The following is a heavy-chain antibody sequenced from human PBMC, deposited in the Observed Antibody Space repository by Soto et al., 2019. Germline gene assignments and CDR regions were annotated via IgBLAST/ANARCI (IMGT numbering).Heavy chain of an antibody. CDR1: GYTFTSYD. CDR2: MNPNSGNT. CDR3: ARKGVRGDYYDSSGYYSWFGP. Sequence: GASVKVSCKASGYTFTSYDINWVRQATGQGLEWMGWMNPNSGNTGYAQKFQGRVTMTRNTSISTAYMELSSLSSEDTAVYYCARKGVRGDYYDSSGYYSWFGPWGQGTLVTVSS. D-gene: IGHD3-22*01. J-gene: IGHJ5*02. V-gene: IGHV1-8*01.